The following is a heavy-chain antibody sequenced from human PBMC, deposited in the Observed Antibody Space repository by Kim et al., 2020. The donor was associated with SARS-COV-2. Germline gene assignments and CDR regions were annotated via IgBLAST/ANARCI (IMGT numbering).Heavy chain of an antibody. CDR3: ARELAQLVELSFSAFDI. Sequence: LKTRVTISVDTSKNQFSLKLSSVTAADTAVYYCARELAQLVELSFSAFDIWGQGTMVTVSS. J-gene: IGHJ3*02. D-gene: IGHD3-16*02. V-gene: IGHV4-59*01.